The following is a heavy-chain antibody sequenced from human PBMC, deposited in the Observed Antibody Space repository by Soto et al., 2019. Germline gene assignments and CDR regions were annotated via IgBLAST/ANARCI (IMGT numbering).Heavy chain of an antibody. J-gene: IGHJ4*02. CDR3: AKQTGTWVDTAIDF. CDR2: LSHDGGNT. CDR1: DFSFTHHA. Sequence: GGSLRLSCVAPDFSFTHHAMTWVRLPPGKGLQWVAALSHDGGNTYYRDSVRGRFTISRDNSKNTLYLQMHSLKAEDTAVYFCAKQTGTWVDTAIDFWGQGTQVTVS. V-gene: IGHV3-23*01. D-gene: IGHD1-1*01.